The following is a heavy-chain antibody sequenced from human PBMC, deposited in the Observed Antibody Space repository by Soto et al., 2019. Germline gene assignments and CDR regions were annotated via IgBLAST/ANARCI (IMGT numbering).Heavy chain of an antibody. D-gene: IGHD1-1*01. V-gene: IGHV3-30*18. CDR3: AKEGSAPLRLERRWGYGMDV. J-gene: IGHJ6*02. Sequence: GSLLLACSASGFTFGIFAMSWVRQAPGKGLEWVAVISYDGSNKYYADSVKGRFTISRDNSKNTLYLQMNSLRAEDTAVYYCAKEGSAPLRLERRWGYGMDVWGQGTKVTVYS. CDR1: GFTFGIFA. CDR2: ISYDGSNK.